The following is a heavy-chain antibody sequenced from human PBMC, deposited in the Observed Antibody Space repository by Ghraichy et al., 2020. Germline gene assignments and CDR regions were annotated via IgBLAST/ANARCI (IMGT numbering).Heavy chain of an antibody. CDR3: ARGDGNSTSSADWFDP. Sequence: SETLSLTCAVYGGSFSAYYWSWTRQPPGKGLEWIGEINHSGNTNYNPSLKSRITISVEKSKNQFSLKLSSVTAADTAVYYCARGDGNSTSSADWFDPWGQGTLVTVSS. J-gene: IGHJ5*02. D-gene: IGHD6-6*01. CDR2: INHSGNT. V-gene: IGHV4-34*01. CDR1: GGSFSAYY.